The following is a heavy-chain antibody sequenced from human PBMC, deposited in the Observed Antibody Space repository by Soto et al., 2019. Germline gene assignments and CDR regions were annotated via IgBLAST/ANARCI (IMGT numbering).Heavy chain of an antibody. Sequence: EVQLVESGGGLVQPGGSLRLSCAASEFTFSGLSVHWVRQAPGKGLVWVSGIDKVGTDSTYADSVKGRFTSSRDNAKNTVYLQMSSRRVEDTAVYSCVRGWFGPDVWGKGTTVTVSS. CDR2: IDKVGTDS. CDR3: VRGWFGPDV. V-gene: IGHV3-74*01. CDR1: EFTFSGLS. D-gene: IGHD3-10*01. J-gene: IGHJ6*03.